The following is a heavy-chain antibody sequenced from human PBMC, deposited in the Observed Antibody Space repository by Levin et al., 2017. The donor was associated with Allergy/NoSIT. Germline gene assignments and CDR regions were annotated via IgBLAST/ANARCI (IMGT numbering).Heavy chain of an antibody. V-gene: IGHV3-30*18. D-gene: IGHD2-2*01. CDR1: GFTFSSYD. CDR2: ISYDGSNE. CDR3: AKDSIRYQLLPPYFDF. Sequence: HPGGSLRLSCAASGFTFSSYDMHWVRQAPGKGLEWVAIISYDGSNEYYADSVKGRFSISRDNSKNTLYLQMNSLRAEDTAVYYCAKDSIRYQLLPPYFDFWGQGTLVTVSS. J-gene: IGHJ4*02.